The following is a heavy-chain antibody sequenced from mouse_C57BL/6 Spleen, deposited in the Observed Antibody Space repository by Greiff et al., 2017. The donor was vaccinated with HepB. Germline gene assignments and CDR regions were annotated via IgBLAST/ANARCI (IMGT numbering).Heavy chain of an antibody. CDR3: ARPGGYYVDYAMDY. V-gene: IGHV5-12*01. D-gene: IGHD2-3*01. CDR1: GFTFSDYY. J-gene: IGHJ4*01. CDR2: ISNGGGST. Sequence: DVMLVESGGGLVQPGGSLKLSCAASGFTFSDYYMYWVRQTPEKRLEWVAYISNGGGSTYYPDTVKGRFTISRDNAKNTLYLQMSRLKSEDTAMYYCARPGGYYVDYAMDYWGQGTSVTVSS.